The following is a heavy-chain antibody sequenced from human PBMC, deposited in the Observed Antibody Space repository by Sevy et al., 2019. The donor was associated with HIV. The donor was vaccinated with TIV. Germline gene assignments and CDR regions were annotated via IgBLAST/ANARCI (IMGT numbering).Heavy chain of an antibody. Sequence: ASVKVSCKASGYTFTTYYMHWVRQAPGQGLEWMGIINPSGGGTSYAQKFQGRATMTRETSTRPVYLELSSLRSEDTAVYYCTKDVVATPNYYSGMDVWGQGTTVTVSS. J-gene: IGHJ6*02. D-gene: IGHD2-15*01. CDR3: TKDVVATPNYYSGMDV. V-gene: IGHV1-46*03. CDR2: INPSGGGT. CDR1: GYTFTTYY.